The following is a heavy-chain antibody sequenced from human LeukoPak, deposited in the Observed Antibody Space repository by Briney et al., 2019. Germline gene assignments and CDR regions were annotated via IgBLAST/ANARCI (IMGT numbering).Heavy chain of an antibody. Sequence: PGGSLRLSCAASGFTFSSYTMNWVRQALGQGLEWVSTISDPHSGSETHYADSVKGRFTISRDNAKNSLYLQMNSLRAEDTAVYYCARDYYDSALDYWGQGTLVTVSS. J-gene: IGHJ4*02. D-gene: IGHD3-22*01. CDR1: GFTFSSYT. V-gene: IGHV3-21*04. CDR2: ISDPHSGSET. CDR3: ARDYYDSALDY.